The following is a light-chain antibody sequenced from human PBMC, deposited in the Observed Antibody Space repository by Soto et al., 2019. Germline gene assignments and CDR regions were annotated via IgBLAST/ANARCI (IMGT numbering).Light chain of an antibody. Sequence: QSALTQPAYESRSPGQSITISCTGSSSEVGGNNYVSWYQHHPGKAPKLIIYEVSNRPSGVSNRFSGSKSGNTASLTISGLQAEDEADYYCSSYTSSSTFYVFGTGTKVTVL. V-gene: IGLV2-14*01. CDR3: SSYTSSSTFYV. CDR1: SSEVGGNNY. CDR2: EVS. J-gene: IGLJ1*01.